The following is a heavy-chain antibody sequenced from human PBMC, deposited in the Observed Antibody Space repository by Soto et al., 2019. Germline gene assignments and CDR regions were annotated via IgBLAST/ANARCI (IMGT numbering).Heavy chain of an antibody. CDR3: SKDLSSGWYYFDY. V-gene: IGHV3-23*04. Sequence: EVQLGETGGGLIQPGGSLRLACAASGFTVRNNYMNWVRQAPGKGLEWVSAISGSGGSTYYADSVKGRFTISRDNSKNTLYLQMNRLRAEDTALYYCSKDLSSGWYYFDYWGQGTLVTVSS. D-gene: IGHD6-19*01. J-gene: IGHJ4*02. CDR2: ISGSGGST. CDR1: GFTVRNNY.